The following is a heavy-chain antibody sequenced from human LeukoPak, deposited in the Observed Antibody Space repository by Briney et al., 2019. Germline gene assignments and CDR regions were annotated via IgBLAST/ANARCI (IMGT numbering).Heavy chain of an antibody. D-gene: IGHD3-22*01. Sequence: ASAKVSCKASGGTFSSYAISWVRQAPGQGLEWMGRIIPILGIANYAQKFQGRVTITADKSTSTAYMELSSLRSEDTAVYYCARLVDSSGLDIWGQGTMVTVSS. CDR2: IIPILGIA. J-gene: IGHJ3*02. CDR1: GGTFSSYA. V-gene: IGHV1-69*04. CDR3: ARLVDSSGLDI.